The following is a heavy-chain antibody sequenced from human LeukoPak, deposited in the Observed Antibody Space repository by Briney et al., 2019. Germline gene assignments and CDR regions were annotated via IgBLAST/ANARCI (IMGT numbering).Heavy chain of an antibody. J-gene: IGHJ3*01. CDR2: IYGGGTT. D-gene: IGHD2-2*02. CDR3: ARGFCSSNDCYNDAFDF. CDR1: GYSISRGFY. V-gene: IGHV4-38-2*01. Sequence: SETLSLTCAVSGYSISRGFYWVWIRQSPVKGLEWSASIYGGGTTYYNPALKNRLTISLDTSKNHFSVNLTSVTAADTAMYYCARGFCSSNDCYNDAFDFWGQGTMVTVSS.